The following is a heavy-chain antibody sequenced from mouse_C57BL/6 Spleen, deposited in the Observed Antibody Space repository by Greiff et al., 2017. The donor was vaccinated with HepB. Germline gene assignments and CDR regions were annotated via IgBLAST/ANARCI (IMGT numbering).Heavy chain of an antibody. J-gene: IGHJ3*01. CDR1: GFNIKDYY. V-gene: IGHV14-2*01. CDR3: DIDRSGYKFDY. D-gene: IGHD3-2*02. CDR2: IDPEEGET. Sequence: EVLLQQSGAELVKPGASVKLSCTASGFNIKDYYMHWVKQRTEQGLEWIGRIDPEEGETKYAPKFQGQATITADTSSNTAYLQLSSLTSEDTAVYDCDIDRSGYKFDYWGQGTLVTVSA.